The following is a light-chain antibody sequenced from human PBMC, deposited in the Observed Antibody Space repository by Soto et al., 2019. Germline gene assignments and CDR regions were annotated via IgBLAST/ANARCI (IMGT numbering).Light chain of an antibody. CDR3: SSYSSSATPYV. V-gene: IGLV2-14*01. Sequence: QSALTQPASVSGSPGQSITISCIGTSSDIGPYNYVSWYQRHPDKAPKLILYEVTNRPSGASDRFSGSKSGNAAFLTISGLQAEDDADYYCSSYSSSATPYVFGTGTKVTVL. CDR1: SSDIGPYNY. J-gene: IGLJ1*01. CDR2: EVT.